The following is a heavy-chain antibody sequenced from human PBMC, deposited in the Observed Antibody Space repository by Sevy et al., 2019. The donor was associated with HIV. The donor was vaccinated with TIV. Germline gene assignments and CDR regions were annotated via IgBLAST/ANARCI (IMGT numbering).Heavy chain of an antibody. D-gene: IGHD3-22*01. V-gene: IGHV3-30-3*01. Sequence: GGSLRLSCAASGFTFSSYAMHWVRQAPGKGLEWVAAISYDGSNKYYADSVKGRFTIARDNSKNALYLQMNSLRAEDTAVYYWARNSGGPMVVVVITYFDYWGQGTLVTVSS. CDR1: GFTFSSYA. CDR3: ARNSGGPMVVVVITYFDY. CDR2: ISYDGSNK. J-gene: IGHJ4*02.